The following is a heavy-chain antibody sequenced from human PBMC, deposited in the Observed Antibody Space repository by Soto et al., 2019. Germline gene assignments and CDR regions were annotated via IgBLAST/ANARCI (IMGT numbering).Heavy chain of an antibody. Sequence: GGSRRLSCAAPAFTFSNYVMSWGRQAPAEGLEWVSGLSTSGAITYYADSLTGRFTISRDNRKTMLYLQMNSLRADHTAVYYCAKEYCTATACSNYSYYYGKDVWGQGTTVTVSS. CDR3: AKEYCTATACSNYSYYYGKDV. D-gene: IGHD2-8*02. J-gene: IGHJ6*02. CDR1: AFTFSNYV. CDR2: LSTSGAIT. V-gene: IGHV3-23*01.